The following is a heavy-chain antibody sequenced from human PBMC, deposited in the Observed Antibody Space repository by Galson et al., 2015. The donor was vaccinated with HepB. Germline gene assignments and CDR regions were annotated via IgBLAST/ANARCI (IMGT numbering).Heavy chain of an antibody. J-gene: IGHJ4*02. D-gene: IGHD4/OR15-4a*01. Sequence: SLRLSCAASGFSFSSCGINWVRQAPGKGLEWVSYISSSSTTINYADSVKGRFTISRDNAKNSLYLQLKSLRAEDTAVYYCARGGASRPDYWGQGTLVTVSS. CDR3: ARGGASRPDY. CDR1: GFSFSSCG. CDR2: ISSSSTTI. V-gene: IGHV3-48*01.